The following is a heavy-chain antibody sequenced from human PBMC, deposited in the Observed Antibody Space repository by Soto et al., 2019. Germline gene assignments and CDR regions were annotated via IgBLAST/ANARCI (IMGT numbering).Heavy chain of an antibody. CDR1: GGSISSYY. J-gene: IGHJ6*02. D-gene: IGHD4-17*01. Sequence: PSETLSLTCTVSGGSISSYYWSWIRQPPGKGLEWIGYIYYSGSTNYNPSLKSRVTISVDTSKNQFSLKLSSVTAADTAVYYCARDLTVHPYYYGMDVWGQGTTVTVSS. V-gene: IGHV4-59*01. CDR3: ARDLTVHPYYYGMDV. CDR2: IYYSGST.